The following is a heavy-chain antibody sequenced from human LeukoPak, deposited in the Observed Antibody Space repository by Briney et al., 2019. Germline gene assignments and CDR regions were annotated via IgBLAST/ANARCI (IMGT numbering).Heavy chain of an antibody. CDR2: ISAYNGNT. Sequence: ASVKVSCKASGYTFTSYGISWLRQAPGQGLEWMGWISAYNGNTNYAQKLQGRVTMTTDTSTSTAYMELRSLRSDDTAVYYCARDRPSAIFGVVIAGYFDLWGRGTLVTVSS. D-gene: IGHD3-3*01. CDR3: ARDRPSAIFGVVIAGYFDL. CDR1: GYTFTSYG. J-gene: IGHJ2*01. V-gene: IGHV1-18*01.